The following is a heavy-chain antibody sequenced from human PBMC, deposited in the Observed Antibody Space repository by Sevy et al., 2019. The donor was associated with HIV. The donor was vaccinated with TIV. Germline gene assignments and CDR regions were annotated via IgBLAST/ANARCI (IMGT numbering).Heavy chain of an antibody. V-gene: IGHV3-23*01. CDR3: AGRKVGDFWSGSVRGPWAGGPLFDY. CDR1: GLSFNNYA. J-gene: IGHJ4*02. CDR2: ISHSGDNT. Sequence: GGSLRLSCTSSGLSFNNYALTWVRQAPGKGLEWVSTISHSGDNTNYADSVKGRFIISRDNSENTLYLQMNSLRAEDTALYYCAGRKVGDFWSGSVRGPWAGGPLFDYWGQRTLVTVSS. D-gene: IGHD3-3*01.